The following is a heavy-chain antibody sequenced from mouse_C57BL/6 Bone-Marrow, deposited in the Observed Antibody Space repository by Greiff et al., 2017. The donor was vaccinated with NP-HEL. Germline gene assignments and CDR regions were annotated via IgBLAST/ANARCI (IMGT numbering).Heavy chain of an antibody. Sequence: DVKLVESGGGLVKPGGSLKLSCAASGFTFSDYGMHWVRQAPEKGLEWVAYISSGSSTIYYADTVKGRFTISRANAKNTLFLQMTSLRSEDTAMYYCARTGTDYWGQGTTLTVSS. D-gene: IGHD4-1*01. CDR1: GFTFSDYG. V-gene: IGHV5-17*01. CDR2: ISSGSSTI. CDR3: ARTGTDY. J-gene: IGHJ2*01.